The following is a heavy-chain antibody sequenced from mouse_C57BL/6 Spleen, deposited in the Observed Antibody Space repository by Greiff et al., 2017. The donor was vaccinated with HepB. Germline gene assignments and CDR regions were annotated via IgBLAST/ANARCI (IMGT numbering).Heavy chain of an antibody. Sequence: DVQLQESGPELVKPGASVKISCKASGYSFTGYYMNWVKQSPEKSLEWIGEINPSTGGTTYNQKFKAKATLTVDKSSSTAYMQLKSLTSEDSAVYYCARIEFAYWGQGTLVTVSA. CDR3: ARIEFAY. CDR2: INPSTGGT. CDR1: GYSFTGYY. V-gene: IGHV1-42*01. J-gene: IGHJ3*01.